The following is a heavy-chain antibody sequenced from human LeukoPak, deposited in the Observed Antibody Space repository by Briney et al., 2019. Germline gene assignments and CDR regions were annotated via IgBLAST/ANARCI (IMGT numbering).Heavy chain of an antibody. J-gene: IGHJ6*03. D-gene: IGHD2/OR15-2a*01. CDR3: ARVLETFEYYYYYYYMDV. Sequence: SETLSLTCTVSGVSMDINYWNWIRQTAGGGLEWLGRIHITGRTYDNPSLKSRVTLSLDTSKSQFSLNLTSVTAADTAMYYCARVLETFEYYYYYYYMDVWGKGTTVTISS. CDR2: IHITGRT. V-gene: IGHV4-4*07. CDR1: GVSMDINY.